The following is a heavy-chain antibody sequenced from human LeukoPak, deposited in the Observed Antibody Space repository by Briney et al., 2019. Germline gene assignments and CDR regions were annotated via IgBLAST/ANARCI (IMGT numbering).Heavy chain of an antibody. V-gene: IGHV3-23*01. D-gene: IGHD6-19*01. CDR2: LSGSGITT. J-gene: IGHJ4*01. Sequence: GGSLRLSCAASGFTFSNSAMSWVRQAPGKGLEWVSTLSGSGITTHYANSVKGRFTISRDNSKNTLYLQMNSLRAEDTAVYYCARGIYSSGWSYFDYWGHGTLVTVSS. CDR1: GFTFSNSA. CDR3: ARGIYSSGWSYFDY.